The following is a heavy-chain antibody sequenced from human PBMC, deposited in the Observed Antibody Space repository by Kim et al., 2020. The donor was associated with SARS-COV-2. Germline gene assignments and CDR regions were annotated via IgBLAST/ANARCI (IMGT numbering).Heavy chain of an antibody. CDR2: IYYSGST. Sequence: SETLSLTCTVSGGSISSGGYYWSWIRQHPGKGLEWIGYIYYSGSTYYNPSLKSRVTISVDTSKNQFSLKLSSVTAADTAVYYCATTMVRGKVWFDPWGQGTLVTISS. D-gene: IGHD3-10*01. CDR3: ATTMVRGKVWFDP. J-gene: IGHJ5*02. V-gene: IGHV4-31*03. CDR1: GGSISSGGYY.